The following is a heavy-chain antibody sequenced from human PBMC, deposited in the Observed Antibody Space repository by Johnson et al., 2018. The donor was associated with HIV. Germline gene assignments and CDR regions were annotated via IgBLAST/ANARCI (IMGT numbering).Heavy chain of an antibody. V-gene: IGHV3-66*02. J-gene: IGHJ3*02. D-gene: IGHD2-8*02. CDR2: IYSGGNT. Sequence: VQLVESGGGVVQPGRSLRLSCVASGFTVSYNYMNWVRQAPGKGLEWVSVIYSGGNTFYADSVQGRFTISRDNSKNTLYLQMNSLRADDTAVYYCARDEEVMYAMGAFDIWGQGTMLTVSS. CDR3: ARDEEVMYAMGAFDI. CDR1: GFTVSYNY.